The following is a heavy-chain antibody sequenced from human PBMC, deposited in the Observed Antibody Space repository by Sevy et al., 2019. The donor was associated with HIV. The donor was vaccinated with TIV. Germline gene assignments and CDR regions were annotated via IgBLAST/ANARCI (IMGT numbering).Heavy chain of an antibody. V-gene: IGHV3-49*03. J-gene: IGHJ4*02. CDR3: SRGGSGSYTVGFY. Sequence: GGSLRLSCTGSGFTFGDYAMSWFRQAPGKGLEWVGFIRGKEYGGTTEYAASVKGRFTISRDDSKSTAPLQMNSLKTEGPGGYYCSRGGSGSYTVGFYWGQGTLVTVSS. CDR2: IRGKEYGGTT. D-gene: IGHD3-10*01. CDR1: GFTFGDYA.